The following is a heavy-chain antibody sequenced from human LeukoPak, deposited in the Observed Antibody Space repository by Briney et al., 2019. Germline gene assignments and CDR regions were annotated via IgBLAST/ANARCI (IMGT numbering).Heavy chain of an antibody. D-gene: IGHD6-19*01. Sequence: KSSETLSLTCTVSDGSVSSGNYYWSWIRQPPGKGLEWSGYIYYRSGVSNYNPSLKSRVTISADTSKNQFSLKLTSVTAADTAVYYCARGGRYSSGWPYFDYWGQGTLVTVSS. J-gene: IGHJ4*02. V-gene: IGHV4-61*01. CDR3: ARGGRYSSGWPYFDY. CDR1: DGSVSSGNYY. CDR2: IYYRSGVS.